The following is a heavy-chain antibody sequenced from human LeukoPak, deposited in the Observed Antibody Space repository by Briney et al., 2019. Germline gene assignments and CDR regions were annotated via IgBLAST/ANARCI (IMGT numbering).Heavy chain of an antibody. CDR2: IQPDGNKE. V-gene: IGHV3-7*01. Sequence: GGSLRLSCAASGFPFSSRWMSWVRQAPGKGLEWVGNIQPDGNKEYPVDSVKGRSTISRDNARNSLFLQMNSLRVEDTAVYYCASQSYARFDPWGQGTLVTVSS. CDR3: ASQSYARFDP. CDR1: GFPFSSRW. J-gene: IGHJ5*02. D-gene: IGHD3-16*01.